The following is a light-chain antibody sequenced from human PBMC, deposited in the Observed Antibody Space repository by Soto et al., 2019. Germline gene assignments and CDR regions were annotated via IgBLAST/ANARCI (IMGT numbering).Light chain of an antibody. CDR1: QGMSNC. CDR3: QKYNSAPWT. Sequence: DIQMTQSASYLSASVGDSVTITCRASQGMSNCLFLYQQKPLXXPKLLIYAASTLHSGVPSRFSGSGSGTDFTLTISSLQPEDVATYYCQKYNSAPWTFGQGTKVDIK. CDR2: AAS. V-gene: IGKV1-27*01. J-gene: IGKJ1*01.